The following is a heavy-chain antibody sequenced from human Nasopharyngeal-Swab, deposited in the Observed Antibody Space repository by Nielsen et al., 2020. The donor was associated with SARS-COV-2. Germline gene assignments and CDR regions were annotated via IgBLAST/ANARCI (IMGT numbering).Heavy chain of an antibody. CDR1: GGSMTSNNYY. Sequence: SETLSLTCSVSGGSMTSNNYYWGWIRQPPEKGLEWIGNIYYNGISYYNPSLKGRLTISLARSKRQFSLKLTSVTAADTAVYYWARAIKTVGAVVGSFDPWGQGTLVTVFS. CDR2: IYYNGIS. CDR3: ARAIKTVGAVVGSFDP. V-gene: IGHV4-39*07. J-gene: IGHJ5*02. D-gene: IGHD1-26*01.